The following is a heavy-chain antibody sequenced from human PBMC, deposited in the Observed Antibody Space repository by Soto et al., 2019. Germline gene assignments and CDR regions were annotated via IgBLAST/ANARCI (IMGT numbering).Heavy chain of an antibody. CDR3: ARPPYPGCINAVCYPLDY. CDR1: GYTFTSYY. V-gene: IGHV1-46*01. Sequence: QVQLVQSGAEVKKPGASVKISCKASGYTFTSYYMHWVRHAPGQGLEWMVIINPSAGSTNYAQKLQARVAMTRDTSTSTVYMELNSLRSEDTAVYYCARPPYPGCINAVCYPLDYWGQGTLVTVSS. J-gene: IGHJ4*02. CDR2: INPSAGST. D-gene: IGHD2-8*01.